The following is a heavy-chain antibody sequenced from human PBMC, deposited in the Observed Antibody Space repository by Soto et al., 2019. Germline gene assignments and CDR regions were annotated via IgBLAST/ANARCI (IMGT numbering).Heavy chain of an antibody. J-gene: IGHJ4*02. CDR1: GYTVTIYG. Sequence: APVEVSCKASGYTVTIYGMHLVRQAPGQRLEWMGWINAGNGNTKYSQKFQGRVTITRDTSASTAYMELSSLRSEDTAVYYCARGPGGPDGPGDYWGQGTLVTVSS. D-gene: IGHD2-15*01. V-gene: IGHV1-3*01. CDR3: ARGPGGPDGPGDY. CDR2: INAGNGNT.